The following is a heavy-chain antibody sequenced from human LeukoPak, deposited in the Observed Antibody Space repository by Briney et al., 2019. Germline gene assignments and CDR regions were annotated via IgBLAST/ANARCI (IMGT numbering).Heavy chain of an antibody. CDR3: ARDPRPNSNNWFDP. D-gene: IGHD5-18*01. J-gene: IGHJ5*02. CDR1: GGSINNYY. CDR2: IYYSGST. V-gene: IGHV4-59*01. Sequence: SETLSLTCTVSGGSINNYYWNWIRQPPGKGPEWIGHIYYSGSTNYNPSLKSRVTISVDTSKNQCSPKLNSVTAADTAVYYCARDPRPNSNNWFDPWGQGTLVTVSS.